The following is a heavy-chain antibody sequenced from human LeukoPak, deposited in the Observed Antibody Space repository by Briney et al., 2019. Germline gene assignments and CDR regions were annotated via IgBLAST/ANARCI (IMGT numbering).Heavy chain of an antibody. D-gene: IGHD1-26*01. V-gene: IGHV1-2*02. Sequence: ASLKVSCKASGYTFTGYYIHWVRQAPGQGLEWMGYINPNSVDTNFAQKFQGRVTMTTDTSISTAYMELSRLRSDDTAVYYCTTGSPPFGYWGQGTLVTVSS. CDR1: GYTFTGYY. CDR3: TTGSPPFGY. CDR2: INPNSVDT. J-gene: IGHJ4*02.